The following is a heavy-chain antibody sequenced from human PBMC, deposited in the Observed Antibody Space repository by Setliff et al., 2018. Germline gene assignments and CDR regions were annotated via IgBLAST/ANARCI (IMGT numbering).Heavy chain of an antibody. V-gene: IGHV4-34*12. CDR3: ARVTNLGLYLPFDP. Sequence: PSETLSLTCAVYGEDFSAYYWSWIRQPPGKGMEWSGEIFHTGDTNYNTSLRGRLPISIDTANKHFSLNLDSVTAADTAVYYCARVTNLGLYLPFDPWGQGILVTVSS. CDR1: GEDFSAYY. CDR2: IFHTGDT. D-gene: IGHD3-16*01. J-gene: IGHJ5*02.